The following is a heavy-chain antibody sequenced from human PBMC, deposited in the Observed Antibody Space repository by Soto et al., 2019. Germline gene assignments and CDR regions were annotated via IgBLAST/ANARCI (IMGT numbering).Heavy chain of an antibody. J-gene: IGHJ4*02. CDR2: ISSSGSTI. D-gene: IGHD3-10*01. CDR3: ARDGRRYYYGSGRHNLLDY. V-gene: IGHV3-11*01. Sequence: QVQLVESGGGLVKPGGSLRLSCAASGFTFSDYYMSWIRQAPGKGLEWVSYISSSGSTIYYADSVKGRFTISRDNAKNXLXXQMNSLRAEDTAVYYCARDGRRYYYGSGRHNLLDYWGQGTLVTVSS. CDR1: GFTFSDYY.